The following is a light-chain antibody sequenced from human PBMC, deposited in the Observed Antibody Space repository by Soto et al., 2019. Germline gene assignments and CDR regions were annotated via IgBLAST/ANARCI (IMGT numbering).Light chain of an antibody. J-gene: IGKJ1*01. V-gene: IGKV1-5*03. CDR2: KAS. CDR3: QQYNTYPWT. CDR1: QSINNR. Sequence: DIPMTQSPSTLSASVGDRVTLTCRASQSINNRLVWYQQKPGIAPKLLIYKASSLESGVPSRFSGSGSGTEFNFTISSRQPDDFATYYCQQYNTYPWTFGHGTKVEIK.